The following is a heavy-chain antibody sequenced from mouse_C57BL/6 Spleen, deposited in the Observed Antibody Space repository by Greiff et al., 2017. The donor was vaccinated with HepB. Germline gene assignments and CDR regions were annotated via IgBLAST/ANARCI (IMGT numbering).Heavy chain of an antibody. CDR2: IDPEDGET. V-gene: IGHV14-2*01. D-gene: IGHD1-1*01. CDR3: ARGYGSSYGWFAY. Sequence: EVKLEESGAELVKPGASVKLSCTASGFNIKDYYMHWVKQRTEQGLEWIGRIDPEDGETKYAPKFQGKATITADTSSNTAYLQLSSLTSEDTAVYYCARGYGSSYGWFAYWGQGTLVTVSA. J-gene: IGHJ3*01. CDR1: GFNIKDYY.